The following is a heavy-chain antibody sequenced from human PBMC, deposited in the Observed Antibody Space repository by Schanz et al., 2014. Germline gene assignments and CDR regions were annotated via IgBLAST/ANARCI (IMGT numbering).Heavy chain of an antibody. CDR1: GFSFSDSF. CDR3: ARNRGSGGQNWYFDL. D-gene: IGHD1-26*01. CDR2: MSHSGGVI. V-gene: IGHV3-11*01. Sequence: QMQLVESGGGLVKPGGSLRLSCVASGFSFSDSFMSWIRQTPEKGLEWIAFMSHSGGVIYYAESVRGRFFISRDNAKNSLYLQMKSLRVDDTAVYYCARNRGSGGQNWYFDLWGRGTRVTVSS. J-gene: IGHJ2*01.